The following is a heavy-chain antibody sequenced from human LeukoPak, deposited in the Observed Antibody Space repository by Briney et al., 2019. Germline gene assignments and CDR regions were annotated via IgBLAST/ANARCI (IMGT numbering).Heavy chain of an antibody. CDR3: AKERTDTRYDQYFDY. CDR2: ISGSGDNT. D-gene: IGHD5-18*01. Sequence: PGGSLRLSCAASGFTFSSYAMNWVRQAPGKGLEWVSVISGSGDNTYYGDSVKGRFTISRDNSKNTLYLQMNSLRAEDTAVYYCAKERTDTRYDQYFDYRGQGTLVTVSS. V-gene: IGHV3-23*01. CDR1: GFTFSSYA. J-gene: IGHJ4*02.